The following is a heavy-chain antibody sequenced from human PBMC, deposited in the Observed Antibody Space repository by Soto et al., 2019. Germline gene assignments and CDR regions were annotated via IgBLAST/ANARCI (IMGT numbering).Heavy chain of an antibody. CDR1: GFTFSSNG. CDR3: AKGGGSGDY. J-gene: IGHJ4*02. Sequence: QVQLVESGGGVVQPGRSLRLSCAASGFTFSSNGMHWVRQAPGKGLEWVAVISYDGSNKYYADSVKGRFTISRDNSKNTLYLQMNSLRAEDTAVYYCAKGGGSGDYWGQGTLVTVSS. D-gene: IGHD5-12*01. CDR2: ISYDGSNK. V-gene: IGHV3-30*18.